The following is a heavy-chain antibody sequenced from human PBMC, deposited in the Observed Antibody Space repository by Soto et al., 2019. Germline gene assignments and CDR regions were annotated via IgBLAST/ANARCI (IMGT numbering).Heavy chain of an antibody. J-gene: IGHJ4*02. CDR2: INAGNGNT. D-gene: IGHD6-6*01. V-gene: IGHV1-3*01. CDR3: ARDIPAARPLPGY. CDR1: GYTFTSYA. Sequence: ASVKVSCKASGYTFTSYAMHWVRQAPGQRLEWMGWINAGNGNTKYSQKFQGRVTITRDTSASTAYMELSSLRSEDTAVYYCARDIPAARPLPGYWGQGTLVTVSS.